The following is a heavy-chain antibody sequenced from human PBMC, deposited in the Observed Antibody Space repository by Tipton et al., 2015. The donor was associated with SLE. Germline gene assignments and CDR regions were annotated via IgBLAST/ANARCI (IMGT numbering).Heavy chain of an antibody. J-gene: IGHJ3*02. CDR3: AREQMGGLVGAFDI. V-gene: IGHV4-4*08. CDR1: GGSTSSDY. Sequence: TLSLTCTVSGGSTSSDYMSWFRQPPGKGLEWIGYIYTSGSTNYNPSLKRRVTISVDTSKNQFSLKLSSVTAADTAVYYCAREQMGGLVGAFDIWGQGTMVTVSS. D-gene: IGHD6-19*01. CDR2: IYTSGST.